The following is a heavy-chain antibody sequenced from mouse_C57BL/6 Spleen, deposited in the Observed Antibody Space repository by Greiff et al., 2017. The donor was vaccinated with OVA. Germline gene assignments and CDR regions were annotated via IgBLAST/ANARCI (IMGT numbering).Heavy chain of an antibody. Sequence: QVQLQQPGAELVMPGASVKLSCKASGYTFTSYWMHWVKQRPGQGLEWIGEIDPSDSYTNYNQKFKGKSTLTVDKSSSTAYMQLSSLTSEESAVYSCAQGSNLAYWRQGPTLTVSS. J-gene: IGHJ2*01. D-gene: IGHD2-5*01. V-gene: IGHV1-69*01. CDR1: GYTFTSYW. CDR3: AQGSNLAY. CDR2: IDPSDSYT.